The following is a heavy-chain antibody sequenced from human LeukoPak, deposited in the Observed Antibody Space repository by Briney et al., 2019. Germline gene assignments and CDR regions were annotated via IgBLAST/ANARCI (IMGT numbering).Heavy chain of an antibody. J-gene: IGHJ4*02. CDR1: GYTFTSYG. CDR3: ARGESVLMVYATGCGD. V-gene: IGHV1-2*02. Sequence: ASVKVSCKASGYTFTSYGISWVRQAPGQGLEWMGWINPNSGGTNYAQKFQGRVTMTRDTSISTAYMELSRLRSDDTAVYYCARGESVLMVYATGCGDWGQGTLVTVSS. CDR2: INPNSGGT. D-gene: IGHD2-8*01.